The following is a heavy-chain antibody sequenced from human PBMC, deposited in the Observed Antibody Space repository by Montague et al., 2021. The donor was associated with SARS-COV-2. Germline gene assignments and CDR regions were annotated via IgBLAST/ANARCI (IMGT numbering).Heavy chain of an antibody. J-gene: IGHJ5*02. CDR1: GGSISSDY. Sequence: SETLSLTCSVSGGSISSDYWSWIRQSPGKGLEWIGYIYYRGATNYNPSLKSRVTFSIGTSKNQFSLKLISATAADTAVYFCAREDRWNWFDPWGQGVLVTVSS. D-gene: IGHD5-24*01. V-gene: IGHV4-59*01. CDR2: IYYRGAT. CDR3: AREDRWNWFDP.